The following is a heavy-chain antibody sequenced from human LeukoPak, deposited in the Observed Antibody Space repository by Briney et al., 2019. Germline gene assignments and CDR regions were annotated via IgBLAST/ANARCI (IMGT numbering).Heavy chain of an antibody. V-gene: IGHV4-34*01. D-gene: IGHD1-26*01. J-gene: IGHJ3*02. CDR1: GGSFSGYY. Sequence: PSDTLSLTCAVYGGSFSGYYWSWIRQPPGKGLEWIREINHSGSTNSNPSLKSRVTISVDTSKNQFSLKLSSVTAADTAVYYCARELPIVEGDLDAFDIWGQGTMVTVSS. CDR2: INHSGST. CDR3: ARELPIVEGDLDAFDI.